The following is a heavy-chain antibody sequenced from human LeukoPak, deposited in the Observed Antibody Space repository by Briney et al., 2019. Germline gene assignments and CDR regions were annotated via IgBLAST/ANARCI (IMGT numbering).Heavy chain of an antibody. CDR1: GFTFSYYA. CDR3: AKAPVTSCRGAYCYPFDS. D-gene: IGHD2-21*01. Sequence: QTGGSLRLSCEASGFTFSYYAMHWVRQAPGKGLEWVAVILEDGTFQYYADSVKGRFTISRDNSRNTLYLQMNSLRAEDAAVYFCAKAPVTSCRGAYCYPFDSWGQGTLVTVSS. CDR2: ILEDGTFQ. V-gene: IGHV3-30*12. J-gene: IGHJ4*02.